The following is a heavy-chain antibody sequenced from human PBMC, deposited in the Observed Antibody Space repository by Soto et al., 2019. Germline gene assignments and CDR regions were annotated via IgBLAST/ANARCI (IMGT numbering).Heavy chain of an antibody. V-gene: IGHV3-30-3*01. Sequence: QVQLVESGGGVVQPGRSLRLSCAASGFTFSSYAMHWVRQAPGKGLEWVAVISYDGSNKYYADSVKGRFTISRDNSKNTLYLQMNRLRAEDTAVYYCARVAVAGKSAREYYFDYWGQGTLVTVSS. CDR2: ISYDGSNK. CDR1: GFTFSSYA. J-gene: IGHJ4*02. CDR3: ARVAVAGKSAREYYFDY. D-gene: IGHD6-19*01.